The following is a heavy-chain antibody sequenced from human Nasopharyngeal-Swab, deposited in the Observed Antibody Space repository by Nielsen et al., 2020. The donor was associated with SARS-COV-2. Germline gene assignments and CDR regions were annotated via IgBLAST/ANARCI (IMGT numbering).Heavy chain of an antibody. J-gene: IGHJ6*02. Sequence: WIRPPPGKGLEWIGYTYYTGSTYCNPSLKSRVTISVDTSKNQFSLKLTSVTAADTAVYYCARYPSSSWSSYGMDVWGQGTTVTVSS. V-gene: IGHV4-31*02. CDR3: ARYPSSSWSSYGMDV. D-gene: IGHD6-13*01. CDR2: TYYTGST.